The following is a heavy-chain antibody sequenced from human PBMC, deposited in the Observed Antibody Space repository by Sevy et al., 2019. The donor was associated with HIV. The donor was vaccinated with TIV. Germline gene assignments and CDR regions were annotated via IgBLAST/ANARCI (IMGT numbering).Heavy chain of an antibody. Sequence: ASVKVSCKASGYTFTGYYMHWMRQAPGQGLEWMGWINPDSGGPIYAPKFQGRVTLTRDTSISTAYMDLSRLKSDYTAVYYCVRDDRDGYFEYWGQGTLVTVSS. CDR3: VRDDRDGYFEY. CDR1: GYTFTGYY. CDR2: INPDSGGP. V-gene: IGHV1-2*02. J-gene: IGHJ4*02.